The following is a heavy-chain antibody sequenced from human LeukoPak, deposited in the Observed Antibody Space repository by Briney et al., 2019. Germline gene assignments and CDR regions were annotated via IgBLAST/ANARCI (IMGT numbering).Heavy chain of an antibody. J-gene: IGHJ3*02. CDR1: GFTLSSYS. CDR2: ISSSSSYI. Sequence: KSGGSLRLSCAASGFTLSSYSMNWVRQAPGKGLEWVSSISSSSSYIYYADSVKGRFTISRDNAKNSLYLQMNSLRAEDTAVYYCARALPSLVLDDILTGYFDAFDIWGQGTMVTVSS. V-gene: IGHV3-21*01. D-gene: IGHD3-9*01. CDR3: ARALPSLVLDDILTGYFDAFDI.